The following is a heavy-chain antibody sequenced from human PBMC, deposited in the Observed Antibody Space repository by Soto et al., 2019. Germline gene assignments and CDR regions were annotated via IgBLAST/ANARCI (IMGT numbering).Heavy chain of an antibody. D-gene: IGHD3-3*01. Sequence: PGGSLRLSCAASGFTFISYAMHWVRQAPGKGLEWVAVISYDGSNKYYADSVKGRFTISRDNSKNTLYLQMNSLRAEDTAVYYCARVSGYDFWSADYWGQGTLVTVSS. J-gene: IGHJ4*02. CDR2: ISYDGSNK. CDR1: GFTFISYA. V-gene: IGHV3-30-3*01. CDR3: ARVSGYDFWSADY.